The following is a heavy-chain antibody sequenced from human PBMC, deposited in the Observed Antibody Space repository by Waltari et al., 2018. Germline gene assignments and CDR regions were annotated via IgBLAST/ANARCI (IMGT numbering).Heavy chain of an antibody. V-gene: IGHV1-69*12. CDR1: GGTFSSYA. J-gene: IGHJ6*02. D-gene: IGHD6-13*01. CDR3: ARDRRSSWARYNDYYYGMDV. CDR2: IIPIFGTA. Sequence: QVQLVQSGAEVKKPGSSVKVSCKASGGTFSSYAISWVRQAPGQGLEWMGGIIPIFGTANYAQKVQGRVTITADESTSTADRELGSLRSEDTAVYYCARDRRSSWARYNDYYYGMDVWGQGTTVTVSS.